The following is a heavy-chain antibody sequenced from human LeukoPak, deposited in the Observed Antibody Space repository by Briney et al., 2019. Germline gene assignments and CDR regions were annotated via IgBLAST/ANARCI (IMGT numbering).Heavy chain of an antibody. V-gene: IGHV4-59*01. CDR1: GGSISNYY. J-gene: IGHJ5*02. CDR2: IYYSGST. Sequence: SETLTLTCTVSGGSISNYYWSWFRQPPGKGLEWIGYIYYSGSTKYNPSLKSRVTISVDTSKNQFSLKLSSVTAADTAVYYCAREGPSSSGSYLNCFDPWGQGTLVTVSS. D-gene: IGHD1-26*01. CDR3: AREGPSSSGSYLNCFDP.